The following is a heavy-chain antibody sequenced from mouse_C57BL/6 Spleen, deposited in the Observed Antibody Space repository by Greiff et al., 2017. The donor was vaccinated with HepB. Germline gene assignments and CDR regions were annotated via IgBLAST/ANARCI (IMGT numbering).Heavy chain of an antibody. V-gene: IGHV6-3*01. CDR1: GFTFSNYW. Sequence: EVKLEESGGGLVQPGGSMKLSCVASGFTFSNYWMNWVRQSPEKGLEWVAQIRLKSDNYATHYAESVKGRFTISRDDSKSSVYLQMNNLRAEDTGIYYCTLITTVVATLDYWGQGTTLTVSS. CDR3: TLITTVVATLDY. D-gene: IGHD1-1*01. J-gene: IGHJ2*01. CDR2: IRLKSDNYAT.